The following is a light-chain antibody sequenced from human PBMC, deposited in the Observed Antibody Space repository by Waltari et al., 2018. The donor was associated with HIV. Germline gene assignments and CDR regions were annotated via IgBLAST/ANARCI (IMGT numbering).Light chain of an antibody. CDR3: AVLDDTLGGGF. Sequence: QSVLTQPPSASGTPGQKVTISCSGGTANIGANFVFWFQQFPGTAPKLLIYRDNLRHSGVPARFSGSKSGTSASLTISGLRSDDEAHYFCAVLDDTLGGGFFGGGTKLTVL. CDR1: TANIGANF. J-gene: IGLJ2*01. CDR2: RDN. V-gene: IGLV1-47*01.